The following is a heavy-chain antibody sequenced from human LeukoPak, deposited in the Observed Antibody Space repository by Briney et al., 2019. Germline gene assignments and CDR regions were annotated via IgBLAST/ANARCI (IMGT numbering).Heavy chain of an antibody. Sequence: ASVKVSCKASGGTSSSYAISWVRQAPGQGLEWMGRIIPILGIANYAQKFQGRVTITADKSTSTAYMELSSLRSEDTAVYYCARAMIVVAENYYFDYWGQGTLVTVSS. V-gene: IGHV1-69*04. CDR3: ARAMIVVAENYYFDY. D-gene: IGHD3-22*01. CDR2: IIPILGIA. J-gene: IGHJ4*02. CDR1: GGTSSSYA.